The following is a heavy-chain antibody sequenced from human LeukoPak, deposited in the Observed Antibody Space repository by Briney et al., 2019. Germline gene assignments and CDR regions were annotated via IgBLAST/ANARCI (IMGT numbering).Heavy chain of an antibody. CDR2: IKSKTDGGTT. V-gene: IGHV3-15*01. CDR1: GFTFSNAW. CDR3: TTTYSSGWYGGDYYYGMDV. D-gene: IGHD6-19*01. J-gene: IGHJ6*02. Sequence: GALRLSCAASGFTFSNAWMSWVRQAPGKGLEWVGRIKSKTDGGTTDYAAPVKGGFTISREDSKNTLYLQMNSLKTEDTAVYYCTTTYSSGWYGGDYYYGMDVWGQGTTVTVPS.